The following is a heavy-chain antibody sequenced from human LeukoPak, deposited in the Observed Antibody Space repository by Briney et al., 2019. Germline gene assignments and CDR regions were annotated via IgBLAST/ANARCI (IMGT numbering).Heavy chain of an antibody. D-gene: IGHD3-22*01. V-gene: IGHV3-48*01. CDR2: ISSSGSTI. CDR1: GFTLRMYI. Sequence: GGCPRPSCAPSGFTLRMYILTRGRPAPGKGVGWLSYISSSGSTIYYADSVKGRFTISRDNAKNSLYLQMNSLRAEDTAVYYCARDEYYDSSGYTSWGQGTLVTVSS. CDR3: ARDEYYDSSGYTS. J-gene: IGHJ4*02.